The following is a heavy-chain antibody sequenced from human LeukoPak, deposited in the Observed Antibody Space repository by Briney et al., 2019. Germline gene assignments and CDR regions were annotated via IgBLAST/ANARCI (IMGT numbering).Heavy chain of an antibody. CDR3: VKSAYGGSYFSLDY. CDR2: ISSNGGST. CDR1: GFTFSTYA. D-gene: IGHD1-26*01. J-gene: IGHJ4*02. V-gene: IGHV3-64D*09. Sequence: PGGSLRLSCSASGFTFSTYAMHWVRQAPGKGLEFVSAISSNGGSTFYADSVKGRFTISRDNSKDTLYLQMSSLRPEDTAVYYCVKSAYGGSYFSLDYWGQGTLVTVTS.